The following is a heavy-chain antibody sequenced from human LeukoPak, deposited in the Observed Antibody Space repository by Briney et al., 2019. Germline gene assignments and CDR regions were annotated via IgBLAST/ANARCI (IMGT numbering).Heavy chain of an antibody. CDR3: ATKMSDPRAFDI. Sequence: ASVKVSCKASGYTFTGYYMHWVRQAPGHGLEWMGWINPDSGGTSYAQNFQGRVTMIRDTSISTAYMELSRLRSDDTAVYYCATKMSDPRAFDIWGQGTMVTVSS. CDR2: INPDSGGT. V-gene: IGHV1-2*02. J-gene: IGHJ3*02. CDR1: GYTFTGYY. D-gene: IGHD5-24*01.